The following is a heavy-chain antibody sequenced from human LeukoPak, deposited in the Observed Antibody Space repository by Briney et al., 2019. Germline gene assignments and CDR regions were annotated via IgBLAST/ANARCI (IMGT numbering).Heavy chain of an antibody. CDR3: ARVVFKGGHDY. V-gene: IGHV1-2*02. CDR2: INPNSGGT. CDR1: EYTFTGYY. J-gene: IGHJ4*02. Sequence: GASVKLSCKASEYTFTGYYMHWGREAPGPGLEWMGWINPNSGGTNYAQKFQGRVTMTRDTSISTAYMELSRLGSDDTAVYYCARVVFKGGHDYWGQGTLVTVSS. D-gene: IGHD2-8*01.